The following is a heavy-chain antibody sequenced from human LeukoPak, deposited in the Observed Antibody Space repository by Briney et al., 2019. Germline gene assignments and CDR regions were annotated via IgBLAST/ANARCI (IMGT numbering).Heavy chain of an antibody. CDR2: IKI. J-gene: IGHJ4*02. CDR3: ARDKGDNSGWDY. CDR1: GFTFSSYE. D-gene: IGHD6-19*01. Sequence: GGSLRLSCAAAGFTFSSYEMNWVRQAPGKGLEWVLHIKIYSADSMQGRFTISRDNAKNSLYLQMTSLRAEDTAVYYCARDKGDNSGWDYWGQGILVTVSS. V-gene: IGHV3-48*03.